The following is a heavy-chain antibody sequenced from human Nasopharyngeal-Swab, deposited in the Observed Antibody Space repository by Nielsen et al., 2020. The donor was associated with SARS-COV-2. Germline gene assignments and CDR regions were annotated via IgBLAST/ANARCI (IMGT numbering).Heavy chain of an antibody. D-gene: IGHD3-16*01. V-gene: IGHV3-64*01. CDR2: ISSNGGST. Sequence: WIRQPTGKGLEYVSAISSNGGSTYYANSVKGRFTISRDNSKNTLYLQMGSLRAEDMAVYYCARGGSYYYYYGMDVWGQGTTVTVSS. J-gene: IGHJ6*02. CDR3: ARGGSYYYYYGMDV.